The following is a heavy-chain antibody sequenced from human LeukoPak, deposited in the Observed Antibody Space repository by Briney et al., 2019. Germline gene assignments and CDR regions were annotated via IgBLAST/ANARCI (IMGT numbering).Heavy chain of an antibody. CDR3: ARGDYFDSSAYYSLDY. V-gene: IGHV3-30*01. CDR2: ISSDGNDR. D-gene: IGHD3-22*01. CDR1: GFTFSSYA. Sequence: GGSLRLSCAAPGFTFSSYAMHWVRQGPGKGLEWVAIISSDGNDRYYADSVRGRFTISRDNSKNTLYLQMNSLRAEDTAVYYCARGDYFDSSAYYSLDYWGQGTLVTVSS. J-gene: IGHJ4*02.